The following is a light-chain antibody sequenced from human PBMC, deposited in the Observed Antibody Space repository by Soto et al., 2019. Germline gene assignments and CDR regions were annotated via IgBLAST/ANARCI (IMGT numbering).Light chain of an antibody. Sequence: EIVLTQSPGTLSLSPGERATLSCRASQSVTNNYLAWYQQKPGQAPRLLIHDVSSRATGIPDRFSGSGSGTNFTLTISRLEPEDFAVYYCQQYGSSPTFGQGTKVDI. CDR1: QSVTNNY. CDR2: DVS. J-gene: IGKJ1*01. CDR3: QQYGSSPT. V-gene: IGKV3-20*01.